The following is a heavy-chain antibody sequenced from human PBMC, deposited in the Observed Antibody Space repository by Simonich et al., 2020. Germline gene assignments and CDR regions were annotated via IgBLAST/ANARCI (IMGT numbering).Heavy chain of an antibody. J-gene: IGHJ3*02. CDR3: ARVRFAAFDI. CDR2: INPNSVGT. CDR1: GYTSTGYY. D-gene: IGHD3-16*01. Sequence: QVQLVQSGAEVKKPGASVKVSCKASGYTSTGYYMHWVRQAPGQGLEWMGWINPNSVGTNYAQKFQDKVTMTRDTSISTAYMELSRLRSDDTAVYYCARVRFAAFDIWGQGTMVTVSS. V-gene: IGHV1-2*02.